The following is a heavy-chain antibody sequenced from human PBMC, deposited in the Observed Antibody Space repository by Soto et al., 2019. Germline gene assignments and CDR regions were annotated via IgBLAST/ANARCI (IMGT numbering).Heavy chain of an antibody. Sequence: QVQLVESGGGVVQPGRSLRLSCAASGFTFSNYVMNWVRQAPGKGLEWVAVIWYDGSKKYYTDSVKGRFTISRDNSKNTLYLQTNSLRAEDTAVYYYARHIVAYFDYWGQGTLVTVSS. CDR1: GFTFSNYV. D-gene: IGHD2-15*01. CDR3: ARHIVAYFDY. V-gene: IGHV3-33*01. J-gene: IGHJ4*02. CDR2: IWYDGSKK.